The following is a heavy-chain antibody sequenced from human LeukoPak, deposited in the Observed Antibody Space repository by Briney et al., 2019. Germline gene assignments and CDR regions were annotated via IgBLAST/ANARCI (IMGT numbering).Heavy chain of an antibody. CDR1: GFTFSDYY. D-gene: IGHD4-17*01. J-gene: IGHJ5*02. Sequence: GGSLRLSCAASGFTFSDYYMSWIRQAPGKGLELVSYISSSGSTIYYADSVKGRFTISRDNAKNSLYLQMNSLRAEDTAVYYCARDYGDYDNWFDPWGQGTLVTVSS. CDR2: ISSSGSTI. CDR3: ARDYGDYDNWFDP. V-gene: IGHV3-11*01.